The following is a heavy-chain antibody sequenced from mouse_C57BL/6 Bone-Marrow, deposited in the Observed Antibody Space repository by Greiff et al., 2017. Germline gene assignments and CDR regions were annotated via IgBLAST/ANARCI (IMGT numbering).Heavy chain of an antibody. CDR3: AREGYDSWFAY. CDR1: GYTFTSYW. D-gene: IGHD2-4*01. V-gene: IGHV1-55*01. CDR2: IYPGSGST. Sequence: QVQLQQPGAELVKPGASVKMSCKASGYTFTSYWITWVKQRPGQGLEWIGDIYPGSGSTNYNEKFKSKATLTVDKSSSTAYMQLSSLTSEDSAVYYCAREGYDSWFAYWGQGTLVTVSA. J-gene: IGHJ3*01.